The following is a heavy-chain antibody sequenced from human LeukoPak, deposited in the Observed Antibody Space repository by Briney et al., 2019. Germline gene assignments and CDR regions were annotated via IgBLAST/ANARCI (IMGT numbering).Heavy chain of an antibody. V-gene: IGHV3-7*05. Sequence: GGSLRLSCVVSGFTFSEYWMTWVRQAPGKGLEWVANIKVDGSEKYYVDSVRDRFTISRDNAKNSLYLQMNSLRAEDTAVYYCAANGIVVSALDCWGQGTLVTVSS. CDR1: GFTFSEYW. CDR3: AANGIVVSALDC. D-gene: IGHD3-22*01. CDR2: IKVDGSEK. J-gene: IGHJ4*02.